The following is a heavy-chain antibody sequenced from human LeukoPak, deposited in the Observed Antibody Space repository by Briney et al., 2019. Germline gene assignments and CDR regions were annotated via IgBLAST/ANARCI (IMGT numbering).Heavy chain of an antibody. CDR3: ARGDTAGYYFDY. V-gene: IGHV3-33*01. Sequence: GGSLRLSCAASGFTFSSYGIHWVRQDPGKGLEWVAVIWYDGINKYYADSVKGRFTISRDNSKNTLYLQMNSLRAAAPAVYYCARGDTAGYYFDYWGQATLVTVSS. CDR1: GFTFSSYG. D-gene: IGHD5-18*01. J-gene: IGHJ4*02. CDR2: IWYDGINK.